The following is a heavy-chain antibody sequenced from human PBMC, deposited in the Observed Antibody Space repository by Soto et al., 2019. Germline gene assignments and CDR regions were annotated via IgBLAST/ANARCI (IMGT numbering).Heavy chain of an antibody. CDR3: AAPKVLRFLEWFQDAFDI. CDR1: GFTFTSSA. Sequence: ASVKVSCKASGFTFTSSAVQWVRQARGQRLEWIGWIVVGSGNTNYAQKFQERVTITRDMSTSTAYMELSSLRSEDTAVYYCAAPKVLRFLEWFQDAFDIWGQGTMVTVSS. J-gene: IGHJ3*02. D-gene: IGHD3-3*01. CDR2: IVVGSGNT. V-gene: IGHV1-58*01.